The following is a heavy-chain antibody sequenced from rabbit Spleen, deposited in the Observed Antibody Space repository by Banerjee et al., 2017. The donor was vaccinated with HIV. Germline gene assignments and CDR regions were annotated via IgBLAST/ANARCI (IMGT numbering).Heavy chain of an antibody. CDR1: GFSFSDRDV. CDR2: INTSTGKP. CDR3: ARDLAGAIGWNFYL. D-gene: IGHD4-1*01. V-gene: IGHV1S45*01. Sequence: QQQLEESGGGLVKPGGTLTLTCKASGFSFSDRDVMCWVRQAPGKGLEWIACINTSTGKPVYATWAKGRFTISTSSSTTVTLQMTSLTAADTATYFCARDLAGAIGWNFYLWGQGTLVTVS. J-gene: IGHJ4*01.